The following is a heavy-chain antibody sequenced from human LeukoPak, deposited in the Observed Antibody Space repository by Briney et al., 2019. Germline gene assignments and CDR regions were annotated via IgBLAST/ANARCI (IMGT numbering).Heavy chain of an antibody. V-gene: IGHV4-39*07. Sequence: KPSETLSLTCTVSGGSISSSSSYWGWIRQPPGKGLEWIGSIYYSGSTSYNPSLKSRVTISLDTSKNKFSLKLSSVTAADTAVYYCARGNYSGKYWGRYYFDYWGQGTLVTVSS. J-gene: IGHJ4*02. D-gene: IGHD1-26*01. CDR3: ARGNYSGKYWGRYYFDY. CDR1: GGSISSSSSY. CDR2: IYYSGST.